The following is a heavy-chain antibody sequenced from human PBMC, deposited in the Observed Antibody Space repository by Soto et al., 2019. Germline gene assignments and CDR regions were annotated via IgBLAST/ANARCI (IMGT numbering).Heavy chain of an antibody. V-gene: IGHV1-8*01. Sequence: QVQLVQSGAEVKKPGASVKVSCKASGYTFTSYDINWVRQATGQGLEWTGWMNPNSGNTGYAQKFQGRVTMTRNTSISTAYMELSSLRSEDTAVYYCARSLADYYYYGMDVWGQGTTVTVSS. J-gene: IGHJ6*02. CDR1: GYTFTSYD. CDR3: ARSLADYYYYGMDV. CDR2: MNPNSGNT.